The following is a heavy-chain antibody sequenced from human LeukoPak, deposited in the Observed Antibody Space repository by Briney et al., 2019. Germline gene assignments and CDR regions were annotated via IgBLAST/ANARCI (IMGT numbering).Heavy chain of an antibody. CDR2: IYPSGNA. CDR3: ARDPGDYNHDWYFDL. J-gene: IGHJ2*01. CDR1: GGSLSSYH. Sequence: SETLSLTCTVSGGSLSSYHWIRVRHPAGKGLEFIGRIYPSGNADYNPSLKSRVTMSVDTSKNQFSLRLSSVTAADAAVYYCARDPGDYNHDWYFDLWGRGTLVTVSS. D-gene: IGHD4-17*01. V-gene: IGHV4-4*07.